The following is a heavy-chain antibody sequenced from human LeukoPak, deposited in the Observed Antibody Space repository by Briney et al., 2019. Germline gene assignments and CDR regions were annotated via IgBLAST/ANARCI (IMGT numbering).Heavy chain of an antibody. J-gene: IGHJ5*02. V-gene: IGHV3-74*01. CDR1: GFTFSSYW. CDR2: INSDGSST. Sequence: GGSLTLSCVASGFTFSSYWMHWVRQAPGKGLVWVSRINSDGSSTNYADSVKGRFTISRDNSKNTLYLQMNSLRADDTAVYYCAKGARGDTVTSIVGLNWFDPWGQGTLVTVSS. CDR3: AKGARGDTVTSIVGLNWFDP. D-gene: IGHD4-17*01.